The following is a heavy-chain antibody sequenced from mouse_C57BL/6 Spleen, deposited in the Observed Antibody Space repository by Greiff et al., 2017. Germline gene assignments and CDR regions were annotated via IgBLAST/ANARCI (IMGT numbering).Heavy chain of an antibody. CDR1: GYAFSSSW. Sequence: VQLQQSGPELVKPGASVKISCKASGYAFSSSWMNWVKQRPGKGLEWIGRIYPGDGDTNYNGKFKGKATLTADKSSSTPYMQLSRLTSEDSPVYICAREATVEYFDYWGQGTTLTVSS. CDR3: AREATVEYFDY. CDR2: IYPGDGDT. V-gene: IGHV1-82*01. J-gene: IGHJ2*01. D-gene: IGHD1-1*01.